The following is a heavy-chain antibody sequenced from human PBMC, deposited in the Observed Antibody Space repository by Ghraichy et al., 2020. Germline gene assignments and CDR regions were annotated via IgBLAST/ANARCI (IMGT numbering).Heavy chain of an antibody. Sequence: SETLSLTCTVSGGSISSSSYYWGWIRQPPGKGLEWIWSIYYSGSTYYNPSLKSRVTISVDTSKNQFSLKLSSVTAADTAVYYCARHKDGYGDYQTSPPANWFDPWGQGTLVTVSS. CDR2: IYYSGST. CDR3: ARHKDGYGDYQTSPPANWFDP. D-gene: IGHD4-17*01. CDR1: GGSISSSSYY. V-gene: IGHV4-39*01. J-gene: IGHJ5*02.